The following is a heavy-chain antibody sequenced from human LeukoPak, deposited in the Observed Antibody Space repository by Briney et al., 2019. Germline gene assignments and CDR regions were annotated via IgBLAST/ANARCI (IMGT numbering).Heavy chain of an antibody. CDR2: INWRGDII. D-gene: IGHD6-19*01. J-gene: IGHJ4*02. CDR3: ARGRIAVAGPYYFDS. Sequence: PGGSLRLSCAASSFTFDDFGMGWVRQAPGKGLEWVSSINWRGDIIRYADSVKGRFTISRDDGKSLLYLEMSSLRVEDTALYYCARGRIAVAGPYYFDSWGQGALVIVSS. V-gene: IGHV3-20*04. CDR1: SFTFDDFG.